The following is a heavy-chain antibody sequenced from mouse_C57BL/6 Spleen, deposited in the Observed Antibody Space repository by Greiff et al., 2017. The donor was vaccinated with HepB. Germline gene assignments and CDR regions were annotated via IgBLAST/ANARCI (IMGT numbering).Heavy chain of an antibody. CDR2: INPYNGDT. J-gene: IGHJ2*01. D-gene: IGHD2-2*01. V-gene: IGHV1-20*01. Sequence: VQLQQSGPELVKPGDSVKISCKASGYSFTGYFMNWVMQSHGKSLEWIGRINPYNGDTFYNQKFKGKATLTVDKSSSTAHMEVRSLTSVDSAVYYCARALYYGYGYYFDYWGQGTTLTVSS. CDR1: GYSFTGYF. CDR3: ARALYYGYGYYFDY.